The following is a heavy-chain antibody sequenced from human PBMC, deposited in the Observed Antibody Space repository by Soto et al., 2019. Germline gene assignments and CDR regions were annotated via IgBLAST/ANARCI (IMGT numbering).Heavy chain of an antibody. D-gene: IGHD6-6*01. J-gene: IGHJ4*02. CDR3: ARARGAGAARPSDFDY. Sequence: GGSLRLSCAASGFTFSSYDMHWVRQATGKGLEWVSAIGTAGDTYYPGSVKGRFTISRENAKNSLYLQMNSLSAEDTAVYYCARARGAGAARPSDFDYWGQGTLVTVSS. CDR2: IGTAGDT. CDR1: GFTFSSYD. V-gene: IGHV3-13*01.